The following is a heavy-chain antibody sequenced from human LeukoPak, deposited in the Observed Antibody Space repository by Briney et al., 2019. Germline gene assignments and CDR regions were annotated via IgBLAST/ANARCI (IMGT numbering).Heavy chain of an antibody. Sequence: SVKVSCKASGGTFSSYAISWVRQAPGRGLEWMGGIIPIFGTANYAQKFQGRVTITADESTSTAYMELSSLRSEDTAVYYCAAGDSSGYYHWFDPWGQGTLVTVSS. J-gene: IGHJ5*02. CDR3: AAGDSSGYYHWFDP. D-gene: IGHD3-22*01. CDR2: IIPIFGTA. V-gene: IGHV1-69*13. CDR1: GGTFSSYA.